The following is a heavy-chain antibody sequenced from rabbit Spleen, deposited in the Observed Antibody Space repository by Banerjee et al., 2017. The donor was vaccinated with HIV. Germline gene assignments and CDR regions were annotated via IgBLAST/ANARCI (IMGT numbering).Heavy chain of an antibody. Sequence: QLKESGGGLVQPGGSLNLSCKASGFTLSSYYMNWVRQAPGKGLELIGYIDPVFGITYYASWVNGRFSISRENAQNTVFLQMTRLTDADTATYFCARDGAGGSYFALWGPGTLVTVS. CDR2: IDPVFGIT. CDR1: GFTLSSYY. V-gene: IGHV1S7*01. D-gene: IGHD8-1*01. J-gene: IGHJ4*01. CDR3: ARDGAGGSYFAL.